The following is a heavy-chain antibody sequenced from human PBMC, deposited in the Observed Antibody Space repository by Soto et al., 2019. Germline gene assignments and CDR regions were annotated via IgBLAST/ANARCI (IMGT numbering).Heavy chain of an antibody. J-gene: IGHJ5*02. CDR3: ARKRARSWFDP. CDR1: GGSFHGYY. Sequence: SETLSLTCAVYGGSFHGYYWSWIRQPPGKGLEWIGEINHSGSTNYNPSLKSRVTISVDTSKNQFSLKLSSVTAADTAVYYCARKRARSWFDPWGQGTLVTVSS. V-gene: IGHV4-34*01. CDR2: INHSGST. D-gene: IGHD6-25*01.